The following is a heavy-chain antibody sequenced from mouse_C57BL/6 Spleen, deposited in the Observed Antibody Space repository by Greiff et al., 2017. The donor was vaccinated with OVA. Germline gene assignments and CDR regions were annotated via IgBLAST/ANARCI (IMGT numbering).Heavy chain of an antibody. CDR1: GFSLTSYG. CDR2: IWRGGST. V-gene: IGHV2-5*01. Sequence: VKVVESGPGLVQPSQSLSITCTVSGFSLTSYGVHWVRQSPGKGLEWLGVIWRGGSTDYNAAFMSRLSITKDNSKSQVFFKMNSLQADDTAIYYCAKMRGWLLRQAMDYWGQGTSVTVSS. D-gene: IGHD2-3*01. CDR3: AKMRGWLLRQAMDY. J-gene: IGHJ4*01.